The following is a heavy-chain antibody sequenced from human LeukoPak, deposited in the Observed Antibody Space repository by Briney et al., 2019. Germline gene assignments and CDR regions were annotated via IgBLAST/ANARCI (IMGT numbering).Heavy chain of an antibody. Sequence: GGSLRLSCAASGFTFSSYWMSWVRQAPGKGLEWVANIKQDGSEKYYVDSVKGRFTISRDNAKNSLYLQMNSLRAEDTAVYYCARPSLWFGDWYFDYWGQGTLVTVSS. V-gene: IGHV3-7*01. J-gene: IGHJ4*02. CDR2: IKQDGSEK. CDR1: GFTFSSYW. D-gene: IGHD3-10*01. CDR3: ARPSLWFGDWYFDY.